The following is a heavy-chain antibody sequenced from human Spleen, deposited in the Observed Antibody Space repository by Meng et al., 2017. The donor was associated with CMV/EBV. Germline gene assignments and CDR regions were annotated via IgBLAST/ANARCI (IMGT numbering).Heavy chain of an antibody. D-gene: IGHD3-22*01. V-gene: IGHV2-5*01. CDR1: LSTKGVS. CDR2: VFWNDDE. CDR3: AHRGPTRTHTGAYYYLFDF. Sequence: LSTKGVSVAWIRQPPGKALEWLALVFWNDDERYSPSLKTRLTISKDTSKNQVVLTLTNMDPVDTATYYCAHRGPTRTHTGAYYYLFDFWGQGTPVTVSS. J-gene: IGHJ4*02.